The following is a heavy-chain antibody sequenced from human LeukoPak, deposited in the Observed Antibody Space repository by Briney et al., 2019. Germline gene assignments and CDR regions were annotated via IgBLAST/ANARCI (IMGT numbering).Heavy chain of an antibody. CDR1: GGSINSYY. J-gene: IGHJ6*03. Sequence: SETLSLTCTVSGGSINSYYWSWIRQPPGKGLEWIGYIYYSGSTNYNPSLKSRVTISVDTSKNQFSLKLSSVTAADTAVYYCARVSSSWYRGNYYYYYYMDVWGKGTTVAISS. CDR2: IYYSGST. D-gene: IGHD6-13*01. V-gene: IGHV4-59*01. CDR3: ARVSSSWYRGNYYYYYYMDV.